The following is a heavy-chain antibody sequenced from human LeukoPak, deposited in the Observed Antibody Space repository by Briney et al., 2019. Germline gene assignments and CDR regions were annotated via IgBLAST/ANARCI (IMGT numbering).Heavy chain of an antibody. D-gene: IGHD5-12*01. J-gene: IGHJ4*02. CDR3: ARRYSGYDYEDY. V-gene: IGHV3-48*02. Sequence: AGGSLRLPCAASGFTFSSYSMNWVRQAPGKGLEWVSYISSSSSTVYYADSVKGRFTISRDNAKNSLYLQMNSLRDEDTAVYYCARRYSGYDYEDYWGQGTLVTVSS. CDR2: ISSSSSTV. CDR1: GFTFSSYS.